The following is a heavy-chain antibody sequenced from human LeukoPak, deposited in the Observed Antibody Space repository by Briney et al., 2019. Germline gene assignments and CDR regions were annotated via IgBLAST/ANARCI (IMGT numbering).Heavy chain of an antibody. D-gene: IGHD6-13*01. Sequence: GGPLRLSCAASGFTVSSNYMSWVRQAPGKGLEWVSVIYSDGSTYYADSVKGRFTISRDNSKNTLYLQVNSLRAEDTAVYYCARSGSVRIAANWGQGTLVTVSS. J-gene: IGHJ4*02. CDR1: GFTVSSNY. V-gene: IGHV3-53*01. CDR3: ARSGSVRIAAN. CDR2: IYSDGST.